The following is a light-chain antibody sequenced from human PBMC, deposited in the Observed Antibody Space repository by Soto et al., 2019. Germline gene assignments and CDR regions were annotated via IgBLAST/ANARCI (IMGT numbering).Light chain of an antibody. Sequence: EIVLTQSPGTLSLSPGERATLSCRASQSIATYSLAWYQQKPGQAPRLLICGASSRATGIQDRFSGSGSWTDFTLTICRLEPEDFAVYYCQYGNSLPWTFGQGTKVEVK. CDR2: GAS. J-gene: IGKJ1*01. V-gene: IGKV3-20*01. CDR1: QSIATYS. CDR3: QYGNSLPWT.